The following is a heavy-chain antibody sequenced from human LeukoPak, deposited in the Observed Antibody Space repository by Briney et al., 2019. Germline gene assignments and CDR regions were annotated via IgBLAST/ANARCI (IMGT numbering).Heavy chain of an antibody. CDR1: GFTFASYA. J-gene: IGHJ4*02. D-gene: IGHD3-16*02. CDR3: TKVSAVIVITHYLDY. CDR2: ISGTGGST. V-gene: IGHV3-23*01. Sequence: PGGSLRLSCAASGFTFASYAMSWVRQVPGKGLELVSAISGTGGSTHYADAVKGRFTISRDNSKNTLYLQMNSLRAEDTAIYYCTKVSAVIVITHYLDYWGQGTLVTVSS.